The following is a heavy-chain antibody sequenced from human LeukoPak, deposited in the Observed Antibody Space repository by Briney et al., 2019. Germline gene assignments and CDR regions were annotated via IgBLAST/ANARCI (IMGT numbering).Heavy chain of an antibody. J-gene: IGHJ4*02. Sequence: GRSLRLSCAASGFTFSSYGMHWVRQAPGKGLEWVAVIWYDGSNKYYADSVKGRFTISRDNSKNTLYLQMNSLRAEDTAVYYCARDRRGPRYFDPTYYFDYWGQGTLVTVSS. D-gene: IGHD3-9*01. CDR3: ARDRRGPRYFDPTYYFDY. CDR2: IWYDGSNK. V-gene: IGHV3-33*01. CDR1: GFTFSSYG.